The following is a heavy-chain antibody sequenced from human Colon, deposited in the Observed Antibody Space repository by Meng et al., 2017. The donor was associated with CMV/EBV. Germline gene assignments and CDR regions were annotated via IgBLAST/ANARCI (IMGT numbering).Heavy chain of an antibody. V-gene: IGHV3-21*01. J-gene: IGHJ4*02. CDR2: ISSTGHDM. CDR3: ARDGGRITIFGVDLYGMDV. D-gene: IGHD3-3*01. CDR1: GFTLRNYN. Sequence: GESLKISCAVSGFTLRNYNMNWVRQAPAKGLEWVSSISSTGHDMFYADSVKGRFTISTDNAKNTVYLEMNSLTAEDTAVYYCARDGGRITIFGVDLYGMDVWGQGTLVTVSS.